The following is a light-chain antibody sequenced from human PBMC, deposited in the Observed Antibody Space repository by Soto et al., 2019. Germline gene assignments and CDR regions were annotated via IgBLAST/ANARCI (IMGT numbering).Light chain of an antibody. J-gene: IGKJ2*01. CDR3: QQFYTYPFT. V-gene: IGKV1-13*02. Sequence: GDGVTITCRASPGISSALAGYQQKPGKAPKLLIYDASTLESGVPSRFSGSGSGTDFTLTISSLQPEDFATYFCQQFYTYPFTFGQGTNLEIK. CDR2: DAS. CDR1: PGISSA.